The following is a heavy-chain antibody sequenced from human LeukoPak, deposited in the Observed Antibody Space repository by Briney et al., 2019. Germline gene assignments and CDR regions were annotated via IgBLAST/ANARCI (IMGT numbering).Heavy chain of an antibody. J-gene: IGHJ5*02. CDR3: ARVSVVGYDSSGYYSRWFDP. Sequence: SETLSLTCAVYGGSFSGYYWSWIRQPPGKGLEWIGGINHSGSTNYNPSLKSRVTISVDTSKNQFSLKLSSVTAADTAVYYCARVSVVGYDSSGYYSRWFDPWGQGTLVTVSS. V-gene: IGHV4-34*01. D-gene: IGHD3-22*01. CDR1: GGSFSGYY. CDR2: INHSGST.